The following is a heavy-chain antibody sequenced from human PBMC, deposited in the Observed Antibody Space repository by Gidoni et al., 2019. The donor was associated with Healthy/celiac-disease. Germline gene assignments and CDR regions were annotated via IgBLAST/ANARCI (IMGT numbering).Heavy chain of an antibody. D-gene: IGHD3-22*01. Sequence: VQLLESGGGLVQPGGSLGLSCAGSGFPFSSYAMSWVRQAPGKGLEWVSAISGSGGSTYYADSVKGRFTISRDNSKNTLYLQMNSLRAEDTAVYYCAKDGHDFAWLLAEFYYFDYWGQGTLVTVSS. CDR2: ISGSGGST. CDR3: AKDGHDFAWLLAEFYYFDY. CDR1: GFPFSSYA. V-gene: IGHV3-23*01. J-gene: IGHJ4*02.